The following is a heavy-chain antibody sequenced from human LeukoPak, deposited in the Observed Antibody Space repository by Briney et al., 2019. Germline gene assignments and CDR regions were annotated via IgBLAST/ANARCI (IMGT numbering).Heavy chain of an antibody. V-gene: IGHV1-2*02. CDR2: INPNSGGT. CDR1: GYTFTGYY. CDR3: ASFYEGFGEFWGPFDP. Sequence: ASVKVSCKASGYTFTGYYMHWVRQAPGQGLEWMGWINPNSGGTNYAQKFQGRVTMTRDTSISTAYMELSRLRSDDTAVYYCASFYEGFGEFWGPFDPWGQGTLVTVSS. J-gene: IGHJ5*02. D-gene: IGHD3-10*01.